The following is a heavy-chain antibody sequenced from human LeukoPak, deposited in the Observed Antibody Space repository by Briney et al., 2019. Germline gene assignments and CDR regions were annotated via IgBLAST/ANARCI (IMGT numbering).Heavy chain of an antibody. CDR2: IIPIFGTA. J-gene: IGHJ6*03. V-gene: IGHV1-69*06. CDR3: ARSPYDYGDYVMFYYYMDV. Sequence: GASVKVSCKASGGTFSSYAISWVRQAPGQGLEWMGGIIPIFGTANYAQKFQGRVTITADKSTSTAYMELSSLRSEDTAVYYCARSPYDYGDYVMFYYYMDVWGKGTTVTVSS. CDR1: GGTFSSYA. D-gene: IGHD4-17*01.